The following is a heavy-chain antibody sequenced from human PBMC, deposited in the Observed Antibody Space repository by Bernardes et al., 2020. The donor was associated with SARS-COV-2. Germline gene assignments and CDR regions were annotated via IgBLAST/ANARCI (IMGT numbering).Heavy chain of an antibody. CDR3: ARQELHPLGYFYGMDV. V-gene: IGHV4-39*01. D-gene: IGHD1-26*01. CDR1: GGSISSSDYY. CDR2: IFYSGST. Sequence: LSLTCTVSGGSISSSDYYWVWIRQPPGKGLEWIGTIFYSGSTYYNPSLKSRVTISVDTSKNEFSLKVSSVTAADTAVYYCARQELHPLGYFYGMDVWGLGTTVTVSS. J-gene: IGHJ6*02.